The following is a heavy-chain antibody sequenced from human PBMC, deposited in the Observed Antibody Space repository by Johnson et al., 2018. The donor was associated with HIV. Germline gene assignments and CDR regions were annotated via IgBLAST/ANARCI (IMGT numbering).Heavy chain of an antibody. D-gene: IGHD5-18*01. CDR3: ARLPSGYSRDDLDI. V-gene: IGHV3-33*01. J-gene: IGHJ3*02. CDR2: IWYDGSNK. Sequence: QVQLVESGGGVVQPGRSLRLSCAASGFTFSSYGMHWVRQAPGKGLEWVAVIWYDGSNKYYADSVKGRFTISRDNSKNTLYLQMNSLRAEDTAVYYCARLPSGYSRDDLDIWGQGTMVTVSS. CDR1: GFTFSSYG.